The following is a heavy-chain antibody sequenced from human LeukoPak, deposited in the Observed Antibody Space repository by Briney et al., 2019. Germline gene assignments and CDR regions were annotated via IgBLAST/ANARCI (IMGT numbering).Heavy chain of an antibody. CDR3: ARVGSSSWGYYYYYMDV. Sequence: SETLSLTCTVSGGSISSYYWSWIRQPPGKGLEWIGYICYSGSTNYNPSLKSRVTISVDTSKNQFSLKLSSVTAADTAVYYCARVGSSSWGYYYYYMDVWGKGTTVTVSS. CDR1: GGSISSYY. J-gene: IGHJ6*03. D-gene: IGHD6-13*01. CDR2: ICYSGST. V-gene: IGHV4-59*08.